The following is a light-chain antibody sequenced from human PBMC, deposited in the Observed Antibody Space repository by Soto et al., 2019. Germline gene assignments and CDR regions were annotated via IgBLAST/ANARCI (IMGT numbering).Light chain of an antibody. CDR2: DAS. Sequence: DIQMTQSPSSLSASVGDRVTITCRASQSISSYLNWYQQKPRKAPTLLLYDASSLQSGVPSSFSGSGSGTDFTLTISSLQPEDFATYYCQQSYSTPQTFGQGTKVDIK. V-gene: IGKV1-39*01. CDR3: QQSYSTPQT. J-gene: IGKJ1*01. CDR1: QSISSY.